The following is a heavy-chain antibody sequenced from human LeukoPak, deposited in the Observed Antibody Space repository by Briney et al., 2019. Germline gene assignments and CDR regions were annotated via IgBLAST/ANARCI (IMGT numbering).Heavy chain of an antibody. CDR2: IKQDGSEK. CDR3: AREAYVLLWFGEFTY. CDR1: GVTFSSYA. V-gene: IGHV3-7*01. J-gene: IGHJ4*02. D-gene: IGHD3-10*01. Sequence: PGGSLRLSCAASGVTFSSYAMSWVRQAPGKGLEWVANIKQDGSEKYYVDSVKGRFTISRDNAKNSLYLQMNSLRAEDTAVYYCAREAYVLLWFGEFTYWGQGTLVTVSS.